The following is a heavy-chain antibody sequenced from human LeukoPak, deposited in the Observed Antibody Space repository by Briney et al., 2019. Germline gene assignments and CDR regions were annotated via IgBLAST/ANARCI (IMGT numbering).Heavy chain of an antibody. J-gene: IGHJ3*02. Sequence: PGGSLRLSCAASGFTFSSYWMSWVRQAPGKGLEWVANIKHDGSEKHYVDSVKGRFTISRDNAENSVYLQMNSLEAEDTAVYYCAICGTRGYCGDAFGIWGQGTMIAVSS. V-gene: IGHV3-7*01. CDR2: IKHDGSEK. CDR1: GFTFSSYW. D-gene: IGHD5-18*01. CDR3: AICGTRGYCGDAFGI.